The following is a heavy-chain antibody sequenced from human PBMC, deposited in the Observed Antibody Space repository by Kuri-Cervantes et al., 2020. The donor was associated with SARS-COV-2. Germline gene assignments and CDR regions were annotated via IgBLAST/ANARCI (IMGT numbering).Heavy chain of an antibody. Sequence: GGSLRLSCAASGFTFSSYWMSWVRQAPGKGLEWVANIKQDGSEKYYVDSVKGRFTISRDNAKNSLYLQMNSLRAEDTAVYYCASGKIAASGTIYYFDYWGQGTLVTVSS. CDR1: GFTFSSYW. CDR2: IKQDGSEK. V-gene: IGHV3-7*01. D-gene: IGHD1-7*01. CDR3: ASGKIAASGTIYYFDY. J-gene: IGHJ4*02.